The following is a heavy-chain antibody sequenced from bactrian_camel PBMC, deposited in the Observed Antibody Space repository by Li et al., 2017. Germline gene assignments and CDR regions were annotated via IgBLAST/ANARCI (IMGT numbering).Heavy chain of an antibody. CDR2: INSSGGNR. J-gene: IGHJ4*01. CDR1: GFIFGDYT. Sequence: VQLVESGGGLVQPGGSLRVSCVGTGFIFGDYTISWVRQVPGMALEWISDINSSGGNRNYADSVKGRFISSRDNSKNTVYLQLNGLKSEDTAMYYCTRETQWVGYHEMAEYWGQGTQVTVS. CDR3: TRETQWVGYHEMAEY. D-gene: IGHD5*01. V-gene: IGHV3S36*01.